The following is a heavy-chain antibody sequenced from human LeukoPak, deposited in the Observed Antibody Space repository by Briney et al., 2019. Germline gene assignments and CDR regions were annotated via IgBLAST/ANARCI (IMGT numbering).Heavy chain of an antibody. Sequence: SETLSLTCTVSGVSIRSNYWSWVRQPPGKGLEWVGYIYYTGSTKYNPSLKSRVTISVDTSRSQFSLKLNSVTAADTAVYYCARGTYNTSPPDLWGQGTMVTVSS. J-gene: IGHJ3*01. CDR3: ARGTYNTSPPDL. D-gene: IGHD1-14*01. CDR2: IYYTGST. V-gene: IGHV4-59*01. CDR1: GVSIRSNY.